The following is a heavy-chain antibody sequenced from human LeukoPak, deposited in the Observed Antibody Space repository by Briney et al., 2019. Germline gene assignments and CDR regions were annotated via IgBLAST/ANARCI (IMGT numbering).Heavy chain of an antibody. CDR1: GYTFTSYS. CDR3: ARDGRYYYDSSGYYLFDY. D-gene: IGHD3-22*01. Sequence: ASVTVSCKASGYTFTSYSISWVRQAPGQGLEWMGWISAYNGNTNYAQKLQGRVTMTTDTSTSTAYMELRSLRSDDTAVYYCARDGRYYYDSSGYYLFDYWGQGTLVTVSS. V-gene: IGHV1-18*01. J-gene: IGHJ4*02. CDR2: ISAYNGNT.